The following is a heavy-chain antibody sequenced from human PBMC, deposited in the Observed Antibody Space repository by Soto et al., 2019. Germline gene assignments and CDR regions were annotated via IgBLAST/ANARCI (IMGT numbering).Heavy chain of an antibody. CDR3: ARDRGYYDSSGYPQYYFDY. V-gene: IGHV1-2*02. CDR1: GYTFTGYY. D-gene: IGHD3-22*01. J-gene: IGHJ4*02. Sequence: QVQLVQSGAEVKKPGASVKVSCKASGYTFTGYYMHWVRQAPGHGLEWMGWINPNSGGTNYAQKFQGRVTMTRDTSISTAYMELSRLRSDDTAVYYCARDRGYYDSSGYPQYYFDYWGQGTLVTVSS. CDR2: INPNSGGT.